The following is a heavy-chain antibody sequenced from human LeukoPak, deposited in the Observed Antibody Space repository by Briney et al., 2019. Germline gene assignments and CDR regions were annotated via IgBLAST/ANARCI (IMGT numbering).Heavy chain of an antibody. V-gene: IGHV4-4*07. Sequence: PSETLSLTCTVSGGSISDYYWSWIRQPAGKGLEWIGRIYTGGGTNYNPSLKSRVTMSVDTSKNQFSLKLSSVTAADTAVYYCARATYYYDSSGYYYPLFDYWGQGTLVTVSS. CDR3: ARATYYYDSSGYYYPLFDY. CDR1: GGSISDYY. J-gene: IGHJ4*02. CDR2: IYTGGGT. D-gene: IGHD3-22*01.